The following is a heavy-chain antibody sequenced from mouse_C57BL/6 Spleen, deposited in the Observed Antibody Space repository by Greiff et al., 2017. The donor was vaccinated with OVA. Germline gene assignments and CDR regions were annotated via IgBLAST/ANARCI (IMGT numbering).Heavy chain of an antibody. CDR2: IYPGDGDT. Sequence: QVQLQQSGAELVKPGASVKISCKASGYAFSSYWMNWVKQRPGKGLEWIRQIYPGDGDTNYNGKFKGKATLTADKSSSTAYMQLSSLTSEDSAVYFCARGYYSKRYFDVWGTGTTVTVSS. CDR3: ARGYYSKRYFDV. V-gene: IGHV1-80*01. D-gene: IGHD2-5*01. J-gene: IGHJ1*03. CDR1: GYAFSSYW.